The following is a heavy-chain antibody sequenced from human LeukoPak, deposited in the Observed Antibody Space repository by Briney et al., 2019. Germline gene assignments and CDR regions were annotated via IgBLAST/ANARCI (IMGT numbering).Heavy chain of an antibody. CDR2: ISWDGGST. J-gene: IGHJ4*02. V-gene: IGHV3-43*01. Sequence: GGSLRLSCAASGFTFDDYTMHWVRQAPGKGLEWVSLISWDGGSTYYADSVKGRFTISRDNSKNSLYLQMNSLRTEDTALYYRAFRGYNISAYFDYGGQGTLVTVSS. D-gene: IGHD3-22*01. CDR3: AFRGYNISAYFDY. CDR1: GFTFDDYT.